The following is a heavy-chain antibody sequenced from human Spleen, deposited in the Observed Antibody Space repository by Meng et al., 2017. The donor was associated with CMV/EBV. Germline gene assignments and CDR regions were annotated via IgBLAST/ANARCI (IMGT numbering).Heavy chain of an antibody. D-gene: IGHD5-18*01. Sequence: GGSLRLSCAASGFTFSSYEMNWVRQAPGKGLEWVSYISSSGSTIYYADSVKGRFTISRDNAKNSLYLQMNSLRAEDTAVYYCARDRGYSHGYAFDHWGQGTPVTVSS. CDR2: ISSSGSTI. CDR3: ARDRGYSHGYAFDH. J-gene: IGHJ4*02. V-gene: IGHV3-48*03. CDR1: GFTFSSYE.